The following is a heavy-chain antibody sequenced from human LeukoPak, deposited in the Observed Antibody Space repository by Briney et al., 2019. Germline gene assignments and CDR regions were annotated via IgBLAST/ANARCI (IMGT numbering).Heavy chain of an antibody. J-gene: IGHJ4*02. D-gene: IGHD3-22*01. V-gene: IGHV3-23*01. CDR3: AKGRSGYYYFDY. CDR2: ISGSGGST. Sequence: GGSLRLSCAASGFTFSSYAMSWVRQAPGKGLKWVSAISGSGGSTYYADSVKGRFTISRDNSKNTPCLQMNSLRAEDTAVYYCAKGRSGYYYFDYWGQGTLVTVSS. CDR1: GFTFSSYA.